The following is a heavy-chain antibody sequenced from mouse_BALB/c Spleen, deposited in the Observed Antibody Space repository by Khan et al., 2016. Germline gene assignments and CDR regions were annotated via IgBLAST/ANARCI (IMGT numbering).Heavy chain of an antibody. J-gene: IGHJ2*01. CDR1: GYTFTDYS. V-gene: IGHV9-2-1*01. CDR3: ATND. Sequence: QLVQSGPELKKPGETVKISCKASGYTFTDYSMHWVKQAPGKGLKWMGWINTETGEPAYAEDFKGRFAFSLETSASTAYLQINNLKNEDTATYFCATNDWGQGTTLTVSS. CDR2: INTETGEP.